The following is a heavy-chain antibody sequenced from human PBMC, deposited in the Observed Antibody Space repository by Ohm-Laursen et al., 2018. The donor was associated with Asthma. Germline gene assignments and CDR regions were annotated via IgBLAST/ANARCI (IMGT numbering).Heavy chain of an antibody. V-gene: IGHV3-48*02. D-gene: IGHD3-3*01. CDR3: ARDYYDFWSGYGYYYYGMDV. CDR1: GFTFSSYS. Sequence: SLRLSCTASGFTFSSYSMNWVRQAPGKGLEWVSYISSSSSTIYYADSVKGRFTISRDNAKNSLYLQMNSLRDEDTAVYYCARDYYDFWSGYGYYYYGMDVWGQGTTVTVSS. CDR2: ISSSSSTI. J-gene: IGHJ6*02.